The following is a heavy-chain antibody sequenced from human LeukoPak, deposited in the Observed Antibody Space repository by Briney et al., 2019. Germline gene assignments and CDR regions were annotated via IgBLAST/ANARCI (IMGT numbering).Heavy chain of an antibody. CDR3: ASGTAAGTVDY. CDR1: GGSISSYY. V-gene: IGHV4-59*01. J-gene: IGHJ4*02. CDR2: IYYSGST. Sequence: PSETQSFTCTGAGGSISSYYWSWIRQPTRKGLEWIGYIYYSGSTNYNPSLKSRVTISVDTSKNQFSLKLSSVTAADTAVYYCASGTAAGTVDYWGQGTLVTVSS. D-gene: IGHD6-13*01.